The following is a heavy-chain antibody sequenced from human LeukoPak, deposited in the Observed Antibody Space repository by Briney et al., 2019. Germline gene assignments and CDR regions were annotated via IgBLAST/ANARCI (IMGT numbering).Heavy chain of an antibody. Sequence: SETLSLTCAVYGGSFSGYYWSWIRQPPGKGPEWIGEINHSGSTNYNPSLKSRVTISVDTSKNQFSLKLSSVTAADTAVYYCARGSTMIVVVITPYNWFDPWGQGTLVTVSS. J-gene: IGHJ5*02. D-gene: IGHD3-22*01. CDR1: GGSFSGYY. CDR3: ARGSTMIVVVITPYNWFDP. V-gene: IGHV4-34*01. CDR2: INHSGST.